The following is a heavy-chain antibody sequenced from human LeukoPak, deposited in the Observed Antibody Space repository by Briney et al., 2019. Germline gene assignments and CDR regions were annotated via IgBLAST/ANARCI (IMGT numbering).Heavy chain of an antibody. Sequence: SETLSLTCTVSGDSINTHYWNWIRQPAGKRLEWLGRIYFTGSTNYNPSLHSRISLSMDTSKNQLSLRLRSVTAADTATYYCARAGDRDYFHIDSWGRGTLITVSS. D-gene: IGHD4/OR15-4a*01. V-gene: IGHV4-4*07. CDR2: IYFTGST. J-gene: IGHJ4*02. CDR1: GDSINTHY. CDR3: ARAGDRDYFHIDS.